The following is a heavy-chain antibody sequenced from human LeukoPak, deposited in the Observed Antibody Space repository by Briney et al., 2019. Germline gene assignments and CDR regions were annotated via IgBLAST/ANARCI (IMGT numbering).Heavy chain of an antibody. Sequence: GGSLRLSCAASGFTFSSYEMNWVRQAPGKGLEWVSSISSSSSYIYYADSVKGRFTISRDNAKNSLYLQMNSLRAEDTAVYYCARDGYSSSWYDVGIFSPDYWGQGTLVTVSS. D-gene: IGHD6-13*01. CDR3: ARDGYSSSWYDVGIFSPDY. J-gene: IGHJ4*02. V-gene: IGHV3-21*01. CDR1: GFTFSSYE. CDR2: ISSSSSYI.